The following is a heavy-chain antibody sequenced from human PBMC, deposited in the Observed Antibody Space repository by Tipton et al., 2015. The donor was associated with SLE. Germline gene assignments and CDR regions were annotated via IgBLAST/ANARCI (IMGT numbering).Heavy chain of an antibody. CDR1: GGSISSGGYY. J-gene: IGHJ4*02. V-gene: IGHV4-31*03. Sequence: TLSLTCTVSGGSISSGGYYWSWIRQHPEKGLEWIGYIYYSGSTYYNPSLKSRVTISVDTSKNQFSLKLSSVTAADTAVYYCARDRGGSSTSGLVPPYFDYWGQGTLVTVSS. CDR3: ARDRGGSSTSGLVPPYFDY. D-gene: IGHD2-2*01. CDR2: IYYSGST.